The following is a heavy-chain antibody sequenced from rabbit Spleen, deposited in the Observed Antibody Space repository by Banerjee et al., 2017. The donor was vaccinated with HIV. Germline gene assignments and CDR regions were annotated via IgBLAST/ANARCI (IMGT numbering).Heavy chain of an antibody. Sequence: QSLEESGGDLVKPGASLALTCTASGFSFSSSDYICWVRQAPEKGLEWISCIAGSSSGFTYSATWATGRFTISKTSSTTVTLQMTSLTVADTATYFCARDLAGVIGWNFYLWGPGTLVTVS. CDR1: GFSFSSSDY. CDR2: IAGSSSGFT. J-gene: IGHJ4*01. D-gene: IGHD4-1*01. V-gene: IGHV1S40*01. CDR3: ARDLAGVIGWNFYL.